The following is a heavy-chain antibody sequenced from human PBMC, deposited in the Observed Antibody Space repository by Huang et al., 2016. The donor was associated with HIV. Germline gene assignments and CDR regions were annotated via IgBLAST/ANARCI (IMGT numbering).Heavy chain of an antibody. D-gene: IGHD3-22*01. CDR1: GGSFSGYY. V-gene: IGHV4-34*01. CDR3: ARGPDYYDSSGREAFDI. J-gene: IGHJ3*02. CDR2: INQSGST. Sequence: QVQLQQWGAGLLKPSETLSLTCAVYGGSFSGYYWSGIRQPPGKGQEWIGEINQSGSTNYNPSLKRRVTISVDTSKTQFSLKLNSVTAADTAVYYCARGPDYYDSSGREAFDIWGQGTMVTVSS.